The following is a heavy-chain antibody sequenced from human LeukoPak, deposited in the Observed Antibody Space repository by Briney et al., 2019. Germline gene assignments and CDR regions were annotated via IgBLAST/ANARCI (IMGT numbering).Heavy chain of an antibody. CDR1: GGSFSGYY. CDR3: ARGLRTRKLLTIVPKYWYFDL. Sequence: PSETLSLTCAVYGGSFSGYYWSWIRQPPGKGLEWIGEINHSGSTNYNPSLKSRVTISVDTSRNQFSLKLSSVTAADTAVYYCARGLRTRKLLTIVPKYWYFDLWGRGTLVTVSS. D-gene: IGHD4/OR15-4a*01. J-gene: IGHJ2*01. CDR2: INHSGST. V-gene: IGHV4-34*01.